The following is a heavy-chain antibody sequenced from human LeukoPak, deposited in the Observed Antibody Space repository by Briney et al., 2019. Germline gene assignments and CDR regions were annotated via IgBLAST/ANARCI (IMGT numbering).Heavy chain of an antibody. CDR1: GGSISSGGYY. D-gene: IGHD2-2*01. CDR2: IYHSGST. Sequence: NPSETLSLTCTVSGGSISSGGYYWSWIRQPPGKGLEWIGYIYHSGSTYYNPSLKSRVTISVDRSKNQFSLKLSSVTAADTAVYYCARGRGCSSTSCDPGYYYMDVWGKGTTVTVSS. V-gene: IGHV4-30-2*01. J-gene: IGHJ6*03. CDR3: ARGRGCSSTSCDPGYYYMDV.